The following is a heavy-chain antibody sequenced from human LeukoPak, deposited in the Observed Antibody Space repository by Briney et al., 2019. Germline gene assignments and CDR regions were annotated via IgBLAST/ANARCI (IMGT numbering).Heavy chain of an antibody. CDR3: ARLTRFLVVPDY. V-gene: IGHV4-39*01. D-gene: IGHD2-15*01. CDR2: IYYSGST. Sequence: SETLSLTCTVSGGSISSYYWGWIRQPPGKGLEWIGSIYYSGSTYYNPSLKSRVTISVDTSKNQFSLKLSSVTAADTAVYYCARLTRFLVVPDYWGQGTLVTVSS. J-gene: IGHJ4*02. CDR1: GGSISSYY.